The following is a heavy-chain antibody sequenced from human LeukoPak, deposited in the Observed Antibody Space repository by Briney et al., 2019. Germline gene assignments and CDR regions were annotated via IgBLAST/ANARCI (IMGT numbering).Heavy chain of an antibody. J-gene: IGHJ4*02. Sequence: PGGSLRLSCAAAGITVSSNYMNWVRHAPGKGQEWVSVIYSSGSTYYADSVKGRFTISRDNSKNTLYIQMNSLRAEDTAVYYCARDLYGVSHDYWGQGTLVTVSS. CDR2: IYSSGST. CDR1: GITVSSNY. V-gene: IGHV3-53*01. CDR3: ARDLYGVSHDY. D-gene: IGHD4-17*01.